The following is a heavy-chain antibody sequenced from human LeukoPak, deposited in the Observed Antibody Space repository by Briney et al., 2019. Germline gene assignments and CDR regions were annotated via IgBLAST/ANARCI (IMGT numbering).Heavy chain of an antibody. J-gene: IGHJ4*02. V-gene: IGHV1-3*01. CDR3: ATGARYGSSWRD. D-gene: IGHD6-13*01. CDR1: GYTFTSYA. CDR2: INAGNGNT. Sequence: ASVKVSCKASGYTFTSYAMHWVRQAPGQRLEWMGWINAGNGNTKYSQKFQGRVTMTEDTSTDTAYMELSSLRSEDTAVYYCATGARYGSSWRDWGQGTLVTVSS.